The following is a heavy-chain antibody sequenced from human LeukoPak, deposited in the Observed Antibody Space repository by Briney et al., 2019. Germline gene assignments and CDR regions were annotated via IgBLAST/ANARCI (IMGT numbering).Heavy chain of an antibody. Sequence: ASVKVSCKASSYTFTSYGISWVRQAPGQGLEWMGWVSAYNGNTNYAQKLQGRVTMTTDTSTSTAYMELRSLRSDDTAVYYCARDSSLYNFDYWGQGTLVTVSS. V-gene: IGHV1-18*01. J-gene: IGHJ4*02. CDR3: ARDSSLYNFDY. CDR1: SYTFTSYG. D-gene: IGHD3-10*01. CDR2: VSAYNGNT.